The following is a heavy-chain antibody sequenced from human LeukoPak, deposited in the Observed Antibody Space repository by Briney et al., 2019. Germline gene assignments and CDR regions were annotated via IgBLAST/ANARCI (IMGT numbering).Heavy chain of an antibody. D-gene: IGHD1-26*01. CDR3: ARALGANGFDY. CDR1: GYTFTSYD. J-gene: IGHJ4*02. CDR2: MNPNSGNT. V-gene: IGHV1-8*01. Sequence: AXVTVSCKASGYTFTSYDINWVRQATGQGLEWMGWMNPNSGNTGYAQKFQGRVTMTRNTSISTAYMELSSLRSEDTAVYYCARALGANGFDYWGQGTLVTVSS.